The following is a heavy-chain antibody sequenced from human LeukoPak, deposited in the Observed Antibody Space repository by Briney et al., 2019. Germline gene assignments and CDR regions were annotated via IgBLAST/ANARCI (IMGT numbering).Heavy chain of an antibody. V-gene: IGHV3-64D*08. CDR3: VNNGVYTSGWYGGYLHS. CDR1: GVIYSNDA. CDR2: ISSNGVGT. Sequence: GGSLRLSCSASGVIYSNDAIYWGRRAPGKGVEDVSAISSNGVGTYYADSLKGRFTLSRDNYTNPLYLQLSSLRSHDRAVYYCVNNGVYTSGWYGGYLHSWGQGPLVTVPS. J-gene: IGHJ4*02. D-gene: IGHD6-19*01.